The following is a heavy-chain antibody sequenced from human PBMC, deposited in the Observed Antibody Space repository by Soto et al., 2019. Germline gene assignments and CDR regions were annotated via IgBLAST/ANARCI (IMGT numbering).Heavy chain of an antibody. D-gene: IGHD5-18*01. CDR3: ARGAMANFDY. CDR2: FIAMLGTP. CDR1: GGTFGSQG. Sequence: ASVKVSCKSSGGTFGSQGIAWVRQAPGQGLEWMGGFIAMLGTPTYAKKVQGRATISADESLTSSYLELRSLRSEDTGVYFCARGAMANFDYWGQGTVVTVSS. J-gene: IGHJ4*02. V-gene: IGHV1-69*13.